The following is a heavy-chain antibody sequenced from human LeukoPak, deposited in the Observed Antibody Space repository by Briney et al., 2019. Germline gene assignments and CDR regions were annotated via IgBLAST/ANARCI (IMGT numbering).Heavy chain of an antibody. CDR2: ISWNSGGI. CDR1: GFTFDDYA. D-gene: IGHD2-2*01. V-gene: IGHV3-9*01. Sequence: AGRSLRLSCAASGFTFDDYAMHWVRQAPGKGLEWVSGISWNSGGIGYADSVKGRFTISRDNSENALFLQMNSLKIEDTAVYYCARLPSSWGQGALVTVSS. J-gene: IGHJ5*02. CDR3: ARLPSS.